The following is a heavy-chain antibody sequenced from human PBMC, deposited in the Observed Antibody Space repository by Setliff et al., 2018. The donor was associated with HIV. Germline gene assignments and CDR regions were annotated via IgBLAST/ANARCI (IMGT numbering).Heavy chain of an antibody. V-gene: IGHV4-34*01. CDR3: ARDRIWKGYYDY. D-gene: IGHD3-3*01. J-gene: IGHJ4*02. CDR1: GGSFSGYY. Sequence: SETLSLTCAVYGGSFSGYYWGWIRQPPGKGLEWIGEINHSGSTNYNPSLKSRVTISVDTSKNQFSLKLSSVTAADSAVYYCARDRIWKGYYDYWGQGTLVTVSS. CDR2: INHSGST.